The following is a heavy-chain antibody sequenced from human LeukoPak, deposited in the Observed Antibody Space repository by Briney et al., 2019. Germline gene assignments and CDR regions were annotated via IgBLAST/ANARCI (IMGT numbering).Heavy chain of an antibody. V-gene: IGHV1-18*01. D-gene: IGHD3-3*01. J-gene: IGHJ4*02. CDR1: GYTFTSYG. CDR2: ISAYNGNT. CDR3: ARAGSFVEYYDFWSGYYFDY. Sequence: ASVKVSCKASGYTFTSYGISWVRQAPGQGLEWMGWISAYNGNTNYARKLQGRVTMTTDTSTSTAYMELRSLRSDDTAVYYCARAGSFVEYYDFWSGYYFDYWGQGTLVTVSS.